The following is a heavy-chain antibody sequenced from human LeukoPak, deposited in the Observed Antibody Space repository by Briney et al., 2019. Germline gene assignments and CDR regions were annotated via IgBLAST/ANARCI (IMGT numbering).Heavy chain of an antibody. CDR3: AKDLPNPGTSRHFQY. D-gene: IGHD2-8*01. CDR1: GFTVRSNY. Sequence: GSLRLSCAASGFTVRSNYMSWVRQAPGKGLEWVSVIYTGGSTYYADSVKGRFTISRDISKNTLYLQMNSLRAEDTAVYYCAKDLPNPGTSRHFQYWGQGTLVTVSS. V-gene: IGHV3-53*01. CDR2: IYTGGST. J-gene: IGHJ1*01.